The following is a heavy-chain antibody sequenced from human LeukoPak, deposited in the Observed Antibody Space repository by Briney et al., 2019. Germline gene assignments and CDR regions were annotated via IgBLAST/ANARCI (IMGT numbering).Heavy chain of an antibody. V-gene: IGHV4-31*03. CDR3: AGAGSGYVDY. CDR2: IYYSGST. Sequence: SETLSLTCTVSGGSISSGGYYWSWIRQHPGKGLEWIGYIYYSGSTYYNPSLKSRVTISVDTSKNQFSLKLSSVTAADTAVYYCAGAGSGYVDYWGQGTLVTVSS. J-gene: IGHJ4*02. D-gene: IGHD3-10*01. CDR1: GGSISSGGYY.